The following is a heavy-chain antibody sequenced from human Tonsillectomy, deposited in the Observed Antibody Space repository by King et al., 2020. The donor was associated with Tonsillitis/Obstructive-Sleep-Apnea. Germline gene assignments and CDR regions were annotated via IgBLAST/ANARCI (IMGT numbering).Heavy chain of an antibody. CDR1: GYSFTNYW. CDR2: IYPGDSDT. J-gene: IGHJ4*02. CDR3: ARLSGYCSGGSCYQADY. V-gene: IGHV5-51*01. Sequence: VQLVESGAEVKKPGESLKISCKGSGYSFTNYWIGWVRQMPGKGLEWMGIIYPGDSDTRYSPSFQGQVTISADKSISTAYLQWSSLKASDTAMYYCARLSGYCSGGSCYQADYWGQGTLVTVSS. D-gene: IGHD2-15*01.